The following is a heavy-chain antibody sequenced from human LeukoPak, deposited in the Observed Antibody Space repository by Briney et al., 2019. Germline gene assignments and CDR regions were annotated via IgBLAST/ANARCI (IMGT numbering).Heavy chain of an antibody. J-gene: IGHJ1*01. Sequence: GASVKVSCKASGGTFSSYAISWVRQAPGQGLEWMGGIIPIFGTANYAQKFQGRVTITADKSTSTAYMELSSLRSEDTAVYYCARGRMDSSGPFIFQHWGQGTLVTVSS. CDR1: GGTFSSYA. D-gene: IGHD3-22*01. CDR3: ARGRMDSSGPFIFQH. V-gene: IGHV1-69*06. CDR2: IIPIFGTA.